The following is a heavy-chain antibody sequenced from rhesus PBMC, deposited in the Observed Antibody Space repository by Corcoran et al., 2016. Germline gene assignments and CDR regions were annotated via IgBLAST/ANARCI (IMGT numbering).Heavy chain of an antibody. CDR3: ARRNGYSGYKD. D-gene: IGHD5-30*01. J-gene: IGHJ4*01. CDR1: GGSISSSY. Sequence: QLQLQESGPGLVKPSETLSLTCAVSGGSISSSYWSWIRQAPGKGLEWIWYIGGSSGSTNYNPSLKSRVTLSVDTSKNQLSLKLSSVTAADTAVYYCARRNGYSGYKDWGQGVLVTVSS. CDR2: IGGSSGST. V-gene: IGHV4-169*01.